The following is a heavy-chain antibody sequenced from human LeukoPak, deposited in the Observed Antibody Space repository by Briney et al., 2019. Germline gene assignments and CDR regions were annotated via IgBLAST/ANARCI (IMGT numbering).Heavy chain of an antibody. J-gene: IGHJ4*02. CDR2: ISGSGGST. CDR1: GFTFSSYA. Sequence: GGSLRLSCAASGFTFSSYAMSWVRQAPGKGLEWVSAISGSGGSTYYADSVKGRFTISRGNSKNTLYLQMNSLRAEDTAVYYCANQGFYSSSWFFDYWGQGALVTVSS. CDR3: ANQGFYSSSWFFDY. V-gene: IGHV3-23*01. D-gene: IGHD6-13*01.